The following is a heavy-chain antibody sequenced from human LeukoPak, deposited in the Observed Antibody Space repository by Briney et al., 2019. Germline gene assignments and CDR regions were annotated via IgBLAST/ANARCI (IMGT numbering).Heavy chain of an antibody. CDR2: INHSGST. V-gene: IGHV4-34*01. Sequence: PSETLSLTCAVYGGSFSGYYWSWIRQPPGKGLEWIGEINHSGSTNYNPSLKSRVTISVDTSKNQFSLKLSSVTAADTAVYYCASNVVVVAANTKRGNWFDPWGQGTLVTVSS. CDR3: ASNVVVVAANTKRGNWFDP. CDR1: GGSFSGYY. J-gene: IGHJ5*02. D-gene: IGHD2-15*01.